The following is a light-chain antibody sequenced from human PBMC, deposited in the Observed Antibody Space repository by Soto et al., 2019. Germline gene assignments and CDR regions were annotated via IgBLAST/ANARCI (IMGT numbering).Light chain of an antibody. V-gene: IGLV7-43*01. J-gene: IGLJ2*01. CDR3: LLYYGGAQV. Sequence: VTQEPSLTVSPGGTVTLTCASGTGAVTSGFYPSWFQQKPGQAPRSLIYSTGNKHSWTPARFSGSLLGGKAALTLSGVQPEDEAEYYCLLYYGGAQVFGGGTKLTVL. CDR2: STG. CDR1: TGAVTSGFY.